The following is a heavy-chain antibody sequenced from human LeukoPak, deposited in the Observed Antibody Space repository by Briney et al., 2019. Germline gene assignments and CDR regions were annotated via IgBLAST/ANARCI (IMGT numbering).Heavy chain of an antibody. CDR3: ARPGLGRFCSGGNCYASEADY. V-gene: IGHV5-51*01. CDR2: IYPGDSDT. J-gene: IGHJ4*02. CDR1: EYTFSSYW. Sequence: GESLKISCTGSEYTFSSYWIGWVRQMPGRGLEWMGIIYPGDSDTRYSPSFQGQVIISADKSISTAYLQWSSLRASDTAFYYCARPGLGRFCSGGNCYASEADYWGQGTLVTVSS. D-gene: IGHD2-15*01.